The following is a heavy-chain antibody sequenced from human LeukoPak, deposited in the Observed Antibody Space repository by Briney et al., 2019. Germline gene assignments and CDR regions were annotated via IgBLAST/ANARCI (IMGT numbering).Heavy chain of an antibody. V-gene: IGHV4-31*03. CDR1: GGSIYSGGYF. CDR2: IYYSGST. J-gene: IGHJ4*02. D-gene: IGHD2-2*01. Sequence: PSETLSLTCTVSGGSIYSGGYFWSWIRQHPGKILECIGYIYYSGSTYYNPSLKSRVTISVDTSKNQFSLKLSSVTAADTAVYYCALYCSSTSCRRGAFDYWGQGTLVTVSS. CDR3: ALYCSSTSCRRGAFDY.